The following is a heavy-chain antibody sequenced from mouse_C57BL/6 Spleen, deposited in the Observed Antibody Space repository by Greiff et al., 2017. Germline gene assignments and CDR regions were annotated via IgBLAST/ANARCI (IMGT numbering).Heavy chain of an antibody. CDR2: ISYDGSN. CDR3: ARGLLRFAY. Sequence: EVQLQQSGPGLVKPSPSLSLSCSVSGYSITSGYYWNWIRQFPGNKLEWMGYISYDGSNNYNPPIKNRISITRDTSKNQFCLKLNSVTTEDTATYYCARGLLRFAYWGQGTLVTVSA. V-gene: IGHV3-6*01. D-gene: IGHD2-3*01. J-gene: IGHJ3*01. CDR1: GYSITSGYY.